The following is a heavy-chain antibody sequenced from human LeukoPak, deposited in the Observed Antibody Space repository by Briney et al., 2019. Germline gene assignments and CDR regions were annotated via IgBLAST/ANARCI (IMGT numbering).Heavy chain of an antibody. CDR2: IYNSGNT. CDR1: GGSISMNY. D-gene: IGHD3-22*01. Sequence: PSETLSLTCTVSGGSISMNYWSWIRQPAGKGLEWIGRIYNSGNTNYSPSLESRVTMSADTSKNQFSLKLSSVTAADTAVYYCARGSFDGSGYYLFDYWGQGTLVTVSS. J-gene: IGHJ4*02. CDR3: ARGSFDGSGYYLFDY. V-gene: IGHV4-4*07.